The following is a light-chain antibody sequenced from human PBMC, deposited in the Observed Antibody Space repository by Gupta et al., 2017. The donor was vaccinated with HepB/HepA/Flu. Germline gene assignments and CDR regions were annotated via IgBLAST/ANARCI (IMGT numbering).Light chain of an antibody. CDR3: QHYDTSFEYI. V-gene: IGKV3-20*01. CDR2: GAA. J-gene: IGKJ2*01. CDR1: QSLNNNY. Sequence: ETVLTQSPGTLSLSPGESATLSCRASQSLNNNYVVWYQQKPGQAPRLLIYGAARRATGIPDRFSGGGSGTDFALTISRVEPEDFAVYYCQHYDTSFEYIFGQGTKLEIK.